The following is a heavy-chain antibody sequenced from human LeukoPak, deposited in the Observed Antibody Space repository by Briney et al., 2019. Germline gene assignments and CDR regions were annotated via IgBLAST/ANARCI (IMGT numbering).Heavy chain of an antibody. D-gene: IGHD6-13*01. V-gene: IGHV1-69*05. CDR2: IIPIFGTA. CDR3: ARGLIAAAGLYNWFDP. CDR1: GGTFSSYA. J-gene: IGHJ5*02. Sequence: SVKVSCKASGGTFSSYAISWVRQAPGQGLEWMGGIIPIFGTANYAQKFQGRVTITTDESTSTAYMELSSLRSEDTAVYYCARGLIAAAGLYNWFDPWGQGTLVTVSS.